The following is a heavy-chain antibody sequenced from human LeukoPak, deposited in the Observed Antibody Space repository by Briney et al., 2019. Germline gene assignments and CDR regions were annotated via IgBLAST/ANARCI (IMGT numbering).Heavy chain of an antibody. J-gene: IGHJ4*02. CDR1: GGSISSGGYY. D-gene: IGHD5-24*01. CDR2: IYYSGRT. Sequence: SETLSLTCTVSGGSISSGGYYWSWIRQHPGKGLEWIGYIYYSGRTYYNPSLKSRVTIAVDTSKNQFYLRLNSVTAADTAVYYCARGGAGGRDGYNYGYWGQGTLVTVSS. CDR3: ARGGAGGRDGYNYGY. V-gene: IGHV4-31*03.